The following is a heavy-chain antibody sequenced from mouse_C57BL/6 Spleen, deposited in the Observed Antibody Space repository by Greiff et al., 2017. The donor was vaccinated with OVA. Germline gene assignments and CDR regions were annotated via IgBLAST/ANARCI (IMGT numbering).Heavy chain of an antibody. V-gene: IGHV1-15*01. CDR3: TRNYGSRRYFDY. Sequence: QVQLKESGAELVRPGASVTLSCKASGYTFTDYEMHWVKQTPVHGLEWIGAIDPETGGTAYNQKFKGKAILTADKSSSTAYMELRSLTSEDSAVYYCTRNYGSRRYFDYWGQGTTLTVSS. CDR1: GYTFTDYE. CDR2: IDPETGGT. J-gene: IGHJ2*01. D-gene: IGHD1-1*01.